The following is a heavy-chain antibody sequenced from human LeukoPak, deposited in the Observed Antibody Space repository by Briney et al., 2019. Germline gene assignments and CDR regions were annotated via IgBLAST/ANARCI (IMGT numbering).Heavy chain of an antibody. CDR2: IYYSGST. Sequence: SETLSLTCTVSGGSLSSYYWSWIRQPPGEGLEGIGYIYYSGSTNYNPSLKSRVTISVDTSKNQFSLKLSSVTAADTAVYYCARADSSSPSFDYWGQGTLVTVSS. J-gene: IGHJ4*02. V-gene: IGHV4-59*01. D-gene: IGHD6-6*01. CDR1: GGSLSSYY. CDR3: ARADSSSPSFDY.